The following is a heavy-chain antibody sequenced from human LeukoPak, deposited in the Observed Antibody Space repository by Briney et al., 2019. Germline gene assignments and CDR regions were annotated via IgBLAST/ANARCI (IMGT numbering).Heavy chain of an antibody. CDR1: GFTFSNAW. D-gene: IGHD6-19*01. Sequence: GGSLRLSCAASGFTFSNAWMNWVRQAPGKGLEWVGRIKSTTDGGTTDYAAPVKGRFTISREDSESTLFLQMNSLKIEDTAVYYCTTSSYSSGLHYYYYYYMDVWGKGTTATVSS. CDR3: TTSSYSSGLHYYYYYYMDV. CDR2: IKSTTDGGTT. V-gene: IGHV3-15*01. J-gene: IGHJ6*03.